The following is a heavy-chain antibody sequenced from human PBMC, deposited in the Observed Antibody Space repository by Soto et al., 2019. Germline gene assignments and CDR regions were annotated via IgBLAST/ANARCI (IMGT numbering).Heavy chain of an antibody. Sequence: QVQLQESGPGLVKPSETLSLTCTVSGGSISSYYWNWIRQPPGKGLEWIGYIYYSGSTNYNSSLQSRVTISVDTSKSQFSLKLNSVTAADTAVYYCARLGSAAGAFGYWGQGTLVTVFS. J-gene: IGHJ4*02. CDR1: GGSISSYY. D-gene: IGHD3-10*01. V-gene: IGHV4-59*01. CDR3: ARLGSAAGAFGY. CDR2: IYYSGST.